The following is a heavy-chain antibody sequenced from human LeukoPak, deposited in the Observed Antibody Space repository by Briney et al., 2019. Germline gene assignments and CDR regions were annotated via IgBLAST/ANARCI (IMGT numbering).Heavy chain of an antibody. CDR1: SLSGYY. V-gene: IGHV4-34*01. Sequence: SETLSLTCAGSLSGYYWSWIRQPPGKGLEWIGEINHSGSTNYNPSLRSRLTISVDTSKNQFSLKLSSVTAADTAVYYCARLALGGPFDYWGQGTLVTVSS. CDR3: ARLALGGPFDY. J-gene: IGHJ4*02. CDR2: INHSGST. D-gene: IGHD3-16*01.